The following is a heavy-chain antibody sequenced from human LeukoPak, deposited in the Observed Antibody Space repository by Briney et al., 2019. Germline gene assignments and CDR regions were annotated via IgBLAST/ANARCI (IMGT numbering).Heavy chain of an antibody. CDR1: GYTFTSYD. CDR3: AGGNYYGSGKSAHYFDY. V-gene: IGHV1-69*05. J-gene: IGHJ4*02. CDR2: IIPIFGTA. D-gene: IGHD3-10*01. Sequence: GASVKVSCKASGYTFTSYDINWVRQATGQGLEWMGGIIPIFGTANYAQKFQGRVTITTDESTSTAYMELSSLRSEDTAVYYCAGGNYYGSGKSAHYFDYWGQGTLVTVSS.